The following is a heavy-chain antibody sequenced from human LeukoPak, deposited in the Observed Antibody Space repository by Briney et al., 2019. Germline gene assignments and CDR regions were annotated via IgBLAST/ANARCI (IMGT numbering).Heavy chain of an antibody. D-gene: IGHD1-26*01. Sequence: GGSLRLSCAASGFTFSSYDMHWVRPTTGEGLECVSAIGTAGDPYYAGSVKGRFTISRENAQNSLYLQMNSLRAGDTAVYYCERGSLGAPNAFDIWAQGTMVSVSS. CDR2: IGTAGDP. V-gene: IGHV3-13*05. CDR1: GFTFSSYD. J-gene: IGHJ3*02. CDR3: ERGSLGAPNAFDI.